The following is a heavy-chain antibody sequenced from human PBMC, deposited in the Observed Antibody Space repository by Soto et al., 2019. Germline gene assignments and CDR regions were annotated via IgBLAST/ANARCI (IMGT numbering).Heavy chain of an antibody. CDR2: ISSSGTII. CDR3: ARFYYDSSGYLPSPYYYYYGMDV. Sequence: PGGSLRLSCAASGFTFSDYYISWIRQAPGKGLEWVSYISSSGTIIYHADSVKGRFTISRDNAKNSLYLQMNSLRAEDTAVYYCARFYYDSSGYLPSPYYYYYGMDVWGQGTTVTVSS. CDR1: GFTFSDYY. J-gene: IGHJ6*02. V-gene: IGHV3-11*04. D-gene: IGHD3-22*01.